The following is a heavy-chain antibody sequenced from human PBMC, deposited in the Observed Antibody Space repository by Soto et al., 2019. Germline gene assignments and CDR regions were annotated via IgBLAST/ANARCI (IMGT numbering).Heavy chain of an antibody. CDR1: GFTFSSYA. V-gene: IGHV3-30-3*01. Sequence: QVQLVESGGGVVQPGRSLRLSCAASGFTFSSYAMHWVRQAPGKGLEWVAVISYDGSNKYYADSVKGRFTISRDNSKNTLYLQMNSLRAEDTAVYYCARVGKAAAGRGPFDYWGQGTLVTVSS. D-gene: IGHD6-13*01. J-gene: IGHJ4*02. CDR3: ARVGKAAAGRGPFDY. CDR2: ISYDGSNK.